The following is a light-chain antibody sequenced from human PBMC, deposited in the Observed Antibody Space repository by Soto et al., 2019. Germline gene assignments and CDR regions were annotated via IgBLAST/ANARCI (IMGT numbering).Light chain of an antibody. J-gene: IGKJ5*01. V-gene: IGKV3-20*01. Sequence: DIVMTQSPDSLAVSLGERATLSCRASQSVSNNYLAWYQQKPGQAPRLLIYGASSRATGIPDRFSGSGSGTDFTLTISRLEPEDFAVYYCQHFGGTTFTFGQGTRLEI. CDR3: QHFGGTTFT. CDR2: GAS. CDR1: QSVSNNY.